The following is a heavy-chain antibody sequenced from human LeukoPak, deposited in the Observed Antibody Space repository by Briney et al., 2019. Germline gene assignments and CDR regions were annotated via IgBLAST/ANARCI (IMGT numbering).Heavy chain of an antibody. Sequence: GGSLRLSCAAPGFTFRSYAMSWVRQAPGKGLEWVSVISGSGGSTYYADSVKGRFTISRDNSKNTLYLQMNSLRAEDTAVYYCAKDHATIFGHNYFDYWGQGTLVTVSS. V-gene: IGHV3-23*01. CDR3: AKDHATIFGHNYFDY. D-gene: IGHD3-3*01. J-gene: IGHJ4*02. CDR2: ISGSGGST. CDR1: GFTFRSYA.